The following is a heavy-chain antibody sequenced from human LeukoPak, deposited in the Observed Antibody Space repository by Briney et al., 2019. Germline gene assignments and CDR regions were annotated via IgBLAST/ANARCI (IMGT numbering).Heavy chain of an antibody. D-gene: IGHD6-19*01. CDR1: GGSISSYY. CDR3: ARVIPGQWLVPSVFDY. CDR2: IYYSGST. J-gene: IGHJ4*02. Sequence: SETLSLTCTVSGGSISSYYWSWIRQPPGKGLEWIGYIYYSGSTNYNPSLKSRVTISVDTSKNQFSLKLSSVTAADTAVYYCARVIPGQWLVPSVFDYWGQGTVVTVSS. V-gene: IGHV4-59*01.